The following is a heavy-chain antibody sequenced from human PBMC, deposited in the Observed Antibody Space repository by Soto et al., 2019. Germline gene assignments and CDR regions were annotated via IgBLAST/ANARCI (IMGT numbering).Heavy chain of an antibody. J-gene: IGHJ4*02. CDR1: GFTFDDYA. CDR3: AKEVGDFWSGYLDY. Sequence: EVQLVESGGGLVQPGRSLRLSCAASGFTFDDYAMHWDRQAPGKGLEWVSRISWNSGSIGYADSVKGRFTISRDNAKNSLYLQMNSLRAEDTALYYCAKEVGDFWSGYLDYWGQGTLVTVSS. CDR2: ISWNSGSI. V-gene: IGHV3-9*01. D-gene: IGHD3-3*01.